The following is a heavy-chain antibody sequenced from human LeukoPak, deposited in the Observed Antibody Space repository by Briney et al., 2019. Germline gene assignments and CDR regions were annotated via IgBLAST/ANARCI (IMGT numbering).Heavy chain of an antibody. CDR2: FSWNSGSI. Sequence: GGSLGLFCAVSGFTLEEYDMHWVRDVWGRGLEGVSDFSWNSGSIGYADSVKSRFTISRDNAKNSLYLQMNSLRAEDMALYYCAKGPSSSSLDDAFDIWGQGTMVTVSS. J-gene: IGHJ3*02. CDR3: AKGPSSSSLDDAFDI. D-gene: IGHD6-6*01. V-gene: IGHV3-9*03. CDR1: GFTLEEYD.